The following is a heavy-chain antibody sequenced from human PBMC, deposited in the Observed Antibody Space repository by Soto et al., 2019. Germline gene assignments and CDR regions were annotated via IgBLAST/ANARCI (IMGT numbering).Heavy chain of an antibody. CDR3: AGGRLWGPGDV. V-gene: IGHV1-3*01. Sequence: QVQLVQSGAEVKKPGASVKVSCKTSGYSFTKYPIHWVRQGPGQRLEWLGWINPGNGNIKSSQRFQGRVTFTRDTSARVAYMELTSLTSEDTGTYCCAGGRLWGPGDVWGQGTTVTVSS. CDR1: GYSFTKYP. J-gene: IGHJ6*02. CDR2: INPGNGNI. D-gene: IGHD2-21*01.